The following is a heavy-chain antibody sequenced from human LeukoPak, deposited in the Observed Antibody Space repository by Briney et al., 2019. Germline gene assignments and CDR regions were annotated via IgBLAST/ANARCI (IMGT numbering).Heavy chain of an antibody. CDR3: AKEQSYCGPGCNSLLEV. CDR1: GFTFSSSS. V-gene: IGHV3-23*01. Sequence: PSGGSLRLSCAASGFTFSSSSMSWVRQAPGKGLEWVSIISGNGNTKYYADTVKGRFTISRDNSKNTLYLQMNSLRGEDTATYYCAKEQSYCGPGCNSLLEVWVKGTTVTVSS. CDR2: ISGNGNTK. D-gene: IGHD2-21*02. J-gene: IGHJ6*04.